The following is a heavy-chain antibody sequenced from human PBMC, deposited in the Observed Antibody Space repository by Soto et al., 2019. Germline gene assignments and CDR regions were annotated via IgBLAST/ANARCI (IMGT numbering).Heavy chain of an antibody. V-gene: IGHV3-30*18. J-gene: IGHJ4*02. CDR2: ISYDGSNK. D-gene: IGHD3-10*01. CDR3: AKNSYAQDFDY. CDR1: GFTFSSYG. Sequence: QVQLVESGGGVVQPGRSLRLSCAASGFTFSSYGMHWVRQAPGKGLEWVAVISYDGSNKYYADSVKGRFTISRDNSKNTLYVQMNSLRAEDTAVYYSAKNSYAQDFDYWGQGTLVTVSS.